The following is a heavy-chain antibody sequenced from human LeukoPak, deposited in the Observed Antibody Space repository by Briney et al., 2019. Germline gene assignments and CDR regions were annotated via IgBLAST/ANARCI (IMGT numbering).Heavy chain of an antibody. Sequence: HAGGSLRLSCAASGFTFSSYWMTWVRQAPGKGLEWVANIKQDGSEKYYVASVKGRFTITRDNAKNSLYLQMNSLRVEDTAVYYCVRPHRHCTRDSCSFDSWGQGTQVTVSS. CDR1: GFTFSSYW. J-gene: IGHJ4*02. CDR3: VRPHRHCTRDSCSFDS. D-gene: IGHD2-2*01. V-gene: IGHV3-7*01. CDR2: IKQDGSEK.